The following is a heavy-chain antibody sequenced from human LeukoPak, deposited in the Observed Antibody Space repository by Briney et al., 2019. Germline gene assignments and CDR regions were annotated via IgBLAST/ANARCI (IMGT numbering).Heavy chain of an antibody. CDR3: AASLEFFGNYYDSSGPPPISDY. CDR1: GFTFDDYA. D-gene: IGHD3-22*01. CDR2: ISWNSGSI. J-gene: IGHJ4*02. Sequence: GGSLRPSCAASGFTFDDYAMHWVRQAPGKGLEWVSGISWNSGSIGYADSVKGRFTISRDNAKNSLYLQMNSLRAEDTALYYCAASLEFFGNYYDSSGPPPISDYWGQGTLVTVSS. V-gene: IGHV3-9*01.